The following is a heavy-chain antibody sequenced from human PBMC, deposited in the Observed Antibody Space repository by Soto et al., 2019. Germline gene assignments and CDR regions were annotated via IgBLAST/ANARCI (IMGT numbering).Heavy chain of an antibody. CDR1: GYTLTELS. J-gene: IGHJ4*02. V-gene: IGHV1-24*01. Sequence: ASVKVSCKVSGYTLTELSMHWVRQAPGKGLEWMGGFDPEDGETIYAQKFQGRVTMTEDTSTDTAYMELSSLRSEDTAVYYCATDGYGSYLPRFDYWGQGTLVTVTS. CDR3: ATDGYGSYLPRFDY. CDR2: FDPEDGET. D-gene: IGHD1-26*01.